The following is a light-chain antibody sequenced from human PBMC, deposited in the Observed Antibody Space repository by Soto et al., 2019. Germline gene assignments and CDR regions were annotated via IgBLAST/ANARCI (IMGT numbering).Light chain of an antibody. Sequence: EIVMTQSPATLSVSPGERATLSCRASQNVNSNLAWYQQKPGQAPRLLIYGASTRAAGIPARFSGSGFETEFTLTISSLQSEDLAVYYCQQYDNWPVFGGGTKVEIK. CDR3: QQYDNWPV. CDR2: GAS. V-gene: IGKV3-15*01. J-gene: IGKJ4*01. CDR1: QNVNSN.